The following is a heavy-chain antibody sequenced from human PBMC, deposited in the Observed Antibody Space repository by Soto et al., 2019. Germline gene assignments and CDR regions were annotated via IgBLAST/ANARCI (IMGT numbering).Heavy chain of an antibody. D-gene: IGHD6-13*01. CDR3: ARAPALRGSSWYYFDY. CDR1: GFTFSSYW. Sequence: LSLTCAASGFTFSSYWMSWVRQAPGKGLEWVANIKQDGSEKYYVDSVKGRFTISRDNAKNSLYLQMNSLRAEDTAVYYCARAPALRGSSWYYFDYWGQGTLVTVSS. J-gene: IGHJ4*02. V-gene: IGHV3-7*03. CDR2: IKQDGSEK.